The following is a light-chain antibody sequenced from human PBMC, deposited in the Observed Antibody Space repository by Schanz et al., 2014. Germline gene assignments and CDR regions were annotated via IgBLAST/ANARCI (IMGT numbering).Light chain of an antibody. CDR2: EVS. J-gene: IGLJ3*02. CDR1: SSDVGGYNY. CDR3: QSYDSSLSSLV. Sequence: QSALTQPPSASGSLGQSVTISCTGTSSDVGGYNYVSWYQQHPGKAPKLMIYEVSKRPSGVPDRFSGSKSGNTASLTVSGLQAEDEADYYCQSYDSSLSSLVLGGGTKLTVL. V-gene: IGLV2-8*01.